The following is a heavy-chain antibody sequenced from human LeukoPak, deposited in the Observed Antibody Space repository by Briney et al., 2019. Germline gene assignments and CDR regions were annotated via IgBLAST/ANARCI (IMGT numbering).Heavy chain of an antibody. Sequence: SETLSLTCSVYGGSFSGYYWSWIRQSPGQGLEWIAEINDRGNTNYNPSLRSRVTISVDTSKNQFSLNLTSVTAADTAIFYCARVREGNFDLYDYWGQGTLVTVSS. CDR1: GGSFSGYY. J-gene: IGHJ4*02. V-gene: IGHV4-34*01. D-gene: IGHD3-9*01. CDR2: INDRGNT. CDR3: ARVREGNFDLYDY.